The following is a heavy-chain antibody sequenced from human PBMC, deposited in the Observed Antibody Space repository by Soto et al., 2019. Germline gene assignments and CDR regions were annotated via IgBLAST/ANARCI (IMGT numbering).Heavy chain of an antibody. CDR1: GFSLSSTGVG. V-gene: IGHV2-5*01. J-gene: IGHJ4*02. CDR3: ARSGHNSGFFYYDY. D-gene: IGHD3-22*01. CDR2: INWNDDK. Sequence: QITLKESGPTLVKVTQTVTLTCTFSGFSLSSTGVGVGWIRQPPGKALEGLALINWNDDKRYNPSLKSRLTITKDTSKNQVVLTMTNMDPVDTATCYCARSGHNSGFFYYDYWGQGTLITVSS.